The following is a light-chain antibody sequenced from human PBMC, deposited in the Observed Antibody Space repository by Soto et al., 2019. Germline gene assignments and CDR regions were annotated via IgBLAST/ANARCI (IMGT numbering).Light chain of an antibody. V-gene: IGLV2-8*01. CDR1: SSDVGRYNF. Sequence: QSALTQPPSASGSPGQSVTISCTGTSSDVGRYNFVSWYQQHPGRAPKLMIFEDTKRPSGVPDRFSGSKSGTTASLPVSXXXPXDXXXYXXXSXAPDYNTXYXFGXXTXXTVL. CDR3: XSXAPDYNTXYX. J-gene: IGLJ1*01. CDR2: EDT.